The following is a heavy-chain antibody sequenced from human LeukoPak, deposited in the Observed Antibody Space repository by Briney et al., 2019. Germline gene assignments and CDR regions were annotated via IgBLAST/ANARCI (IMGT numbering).Heavy chain of an antibody. D-gene: IGHD5-24*01. CDR1: GGSISSYY. J-gene: IGHJ4*02. V-gene: IGHV4-4*07. Sequence: SETLSLTCTVSGGSISSYYWSWIRQPAGKGLEWIGRIYTSGSTNYNPSLKSRVTISVDTSKNQFSLKLSSVTAADTAVYYCARSRRDGYNPYFDYWGQGTLVTVSS. CDR2: IYTSGST. CDR3: ARSRRDGYNPYFDY.